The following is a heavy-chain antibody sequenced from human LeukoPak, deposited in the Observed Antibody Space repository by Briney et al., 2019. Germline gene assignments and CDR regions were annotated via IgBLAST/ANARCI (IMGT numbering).Heavy chain of an antibody. V-gene: IGHV3-30*01. CDR2: ISYDGSNK. J-gene: IGHJ6*03. D-gene: IGHD5-12*01. Sequence: GGSLRLSCAASGFTFSSYAMHWVRQAPGKGLEWVAVISYDGSNKYYADSVKGRFTISRDNSKNTLYLQMNSLRAEDTAVYYCARDGVDIVATLAYYYYYYMDVWGKGTTVTVSS. CDR3: ARDGVDIVATLAYYYYYYMDV. CDR1: GFTFSSYA.